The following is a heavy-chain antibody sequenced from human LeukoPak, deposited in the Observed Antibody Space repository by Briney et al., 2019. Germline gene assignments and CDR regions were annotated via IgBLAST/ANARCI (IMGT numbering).Heavy chain of an antibody. CDR1: GGTFSSYT. D-gene: IGHD2-21*02. CDR2: IIPILGIA. J-gene: IGHJ4*02. Sequence: ASVKVSCKASGGTFSSYTISWVRQAPGQGLEWMGRIIPILGIANYAQKFQGRVTITADKSTSTAYMELSSLRPEDTAVYYCASGPYVVVTAADWGQGTLVTVSS. V-gene: IGHV1-69*02. CDR3: ASGPYVVVTAAD.